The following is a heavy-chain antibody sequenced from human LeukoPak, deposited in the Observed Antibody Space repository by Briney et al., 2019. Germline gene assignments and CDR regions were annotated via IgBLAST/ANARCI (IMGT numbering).Heavy chain of an antibody. CDR1: GFTFSSYW. D-gene: IGHD3-22*01. V-gene: IGHV3-74*01. Sequence: GGSLRLSCAASGFTFSSYWMHWVRQAPGKGLVWVSRINSDGSSTSYAGSVKGRFTISRDNANNTLYLQMNSLRAEDTAVYYCARIDWYYYDSSGYPGDYWGQGTLVTVSS. J-gene: IGHJ4*02. CDR3: ARIDWYYYDSSGYPGDY. CDR2: INSDGSST.